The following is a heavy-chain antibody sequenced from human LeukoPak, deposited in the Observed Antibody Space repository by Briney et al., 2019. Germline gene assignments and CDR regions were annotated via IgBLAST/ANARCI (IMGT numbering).Heavy chain of an antibody. Sequence: SVKVSCKASGGTFSSYAISWVRQAPGQGLEWMGGIIPIFGTANYAQKFQGRVTITADESTSTAYMELSSLRSEDTAVYYCAGCGGDCYSGLVAFDIWGKGQWSPSLQ. V-gene: IGHV1-69*13. J-gene: IGHJ3*02. CDR2: IIPIFGTA. CDR1: GGTFSSYA. D-gene: IGHD2-21*02. CDR3: AGCGGDCYSGLVAFDI.